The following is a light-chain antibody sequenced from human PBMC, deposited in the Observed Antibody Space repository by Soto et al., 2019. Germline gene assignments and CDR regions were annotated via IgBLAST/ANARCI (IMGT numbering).Light chain of an antibody. CDR3: QQYGSPPTT. J-gene: IGKJ5*01. V-gene: IGKV3-20*01. Sequence: EIVLTQSPVTLTLSPGERAALSCRASQSVSSNYLAWYLQNPDQPPRLLIYGASSRATGIPDRFSPSRSGPYFTLSISKLEPEDCAVYYCQQYGSPPTTFGQGTRLEIK. CDR2: GAS. CDR1: QSVSSNY.